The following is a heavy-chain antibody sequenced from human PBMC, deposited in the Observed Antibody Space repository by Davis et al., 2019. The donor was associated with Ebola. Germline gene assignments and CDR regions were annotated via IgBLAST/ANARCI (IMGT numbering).Heavy chain of an antibody. CDR2: INPNSGGT. J-gene: IGHJ4*02. Sequence: ASVKVSCKASGYTFTSYGISWVRQAPGQGLEWMGWINPNSGGTRYAQTFQGRVTMTRDTAISTTYMELSGLTSDDTAVYYCAREDCSDGRAGRCHQNFDYWGQGTLVTVSS. CDR1: GYTFTSYG. CDR3: AREDCSDGRAGRCHQNFDY. D-gene: IGHD2-8*01. V-gene: IGHV1-2*02.